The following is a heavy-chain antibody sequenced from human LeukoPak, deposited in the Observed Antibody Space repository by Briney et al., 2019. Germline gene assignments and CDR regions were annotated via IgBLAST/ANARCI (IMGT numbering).Heavy chain of an antibody. CDR1: GGSISTSNYY. CDR2: IFYSGIT. J-gene: IGHJ3*02. CDR3: AKSIGYGLVDI. D-gene: IGHD3-10*01. V-gene: IGHV4-39*07. Sequence: SETLSLTCTVSGGSISTSNYYWGWIRQPPGEGLGWVWNIFYSGITYYSPSGKSRFTITLDTYRNQFSLKRNSVTAADTAVYYCAKSIGYGLVDIWGQGTMVTVSS.